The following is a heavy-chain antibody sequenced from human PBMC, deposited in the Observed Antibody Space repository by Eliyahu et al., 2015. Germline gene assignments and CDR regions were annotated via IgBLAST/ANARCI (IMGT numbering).Heavy chain of an antibody. D-gene: IGHD5-12*01. CDR3: AKEVAYWYFDL. CDR2: ISNDGSYT. V-gene: IGHV3-30*18. CDR1: GFSFSAYA. J-gene: IGHJ2*01. Sequence: QVQLVQSGGGVVQPGXSLRLSCAASGFSFSAYAMNWVRQAPGKGLEWVAFISNDGSYTYYADSVKGRFTVSRDNARKTVSLQLTSLRTEDTAVYYCAKEVAYWYFDLWGRGTLVAVSS.